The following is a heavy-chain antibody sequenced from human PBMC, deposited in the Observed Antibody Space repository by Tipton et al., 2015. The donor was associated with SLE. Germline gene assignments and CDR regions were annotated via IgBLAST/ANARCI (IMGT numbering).Heavy chain of an antibody. CDR1: GDSITTTDYY. J-gene: IGHJ4*02. Sequence: TLSLTCSVSGDSITTTDYYWGWVRQPPGKGLEWIGSVYYSGDTYYNPSLKRRVTIAVDTSKNQFSLKLSSVTAADTAVYYCARGEYGGFDYWGQGTLVTASS. CDR3: ARGEYGGFDY. V-gene: IGHV4-39*07. CDR2: VYYSGDT. D-gene: IGHD3-16*01.